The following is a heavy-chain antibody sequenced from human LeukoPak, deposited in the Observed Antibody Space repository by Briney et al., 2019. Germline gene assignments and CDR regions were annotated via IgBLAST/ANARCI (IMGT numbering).Heavy chain of an antibody. CDR3: AREKTNTFDI. J-gene: IGHJ3*02. Sequence: SETLSLTCTVSGGSISSYYWSWIRQPPGKGLEWIGYIYYSGSTNYNPSLKSRVTISVDTSKNQFSLKLSSVTAADTAVYYCAREKTNTFDIWGQGTMVTVSS. V-gene: IGHV4-59*01. CDR1: GGSISSYY. CDR2: IYYSGST.